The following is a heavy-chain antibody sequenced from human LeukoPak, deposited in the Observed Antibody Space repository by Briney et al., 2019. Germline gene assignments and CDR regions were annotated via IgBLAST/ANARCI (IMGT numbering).Heavy chain of an antibody. CDR1: GGSFSGYY. D-gene: IGHD3-22*01. J-gene: IGHJ4*02. Sequence: SETLSLTCAVYGGSFSGYYWSWIRQPPGKGLEWIGEINHSGSTNYNPSLKSRVTISVDTSKNQFFLNLSSVTATDTAVYYCAGLVGRYSSGLYYYYFDYWGQGTLVTVSS. V-gene: IGHV4-34*01. CDR2: INHSGST. CDR3: AGLVGRYSSGLYYYYFDY.